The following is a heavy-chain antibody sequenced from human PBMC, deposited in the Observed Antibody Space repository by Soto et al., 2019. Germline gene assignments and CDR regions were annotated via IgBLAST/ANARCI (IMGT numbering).Heavy chain of an antibody. D-gene: IGHD2-15*01. CDR2: ISFDGSNK. CDR3: ANGYCSGGSCYGGDDN. V-gene: IGHV3-30*18. Sequence: QVQLVESGGGVVQPGRSLRLSCAASRFTFSSYDMRWVRQAPGKGLEWVAVISFDGSNKYYADSVKGRFTISRDNSKNTLYLQMNSLRAEDTDVYYCANGYCSGGSCYGGDDNWGQGTLVTVSS. CDR1: RFTFSSYD. J-gene: IGHJ4*02.